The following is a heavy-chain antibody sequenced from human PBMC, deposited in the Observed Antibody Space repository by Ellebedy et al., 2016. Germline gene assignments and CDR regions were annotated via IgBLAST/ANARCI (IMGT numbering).Heavy chain of an antibody. V-gene: IGHV3-23*01. CDR1: GFTFSSSA. D-gene: IGHD3-3*01. CDR3: ARAEGLGVVSPYSDY. CDR2: ICSSNGCT. J-gene: IGHJ4*02. Sequence: GESLKISXAASGFTFSSSAMNWVRQAPGKGLEWVSVICSSNGCTHYGDSVKGRFTISRDNSKNTLYLQMNSLRAEDTALYYCARAEGLGVVSPYSDYWGQGTLVTVSS.